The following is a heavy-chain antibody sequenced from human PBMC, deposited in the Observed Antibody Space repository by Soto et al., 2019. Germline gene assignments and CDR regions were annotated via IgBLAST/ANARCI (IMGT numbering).Heavy chain of an antibody. V-gene: IGHV6-1*01. J-gene: IGHJ4*02. CDR2: TYYRSKWYN. D-gene: IGHD2-21*02. CDR1: GDSVSSNSAA. CDR3: ARGDCGGDCYSPYPLDY. Sequence: SQTLSLTCAISGDSVSSNSAAWNWIRQSPSRGLEWLGRTYYRSKWYNDYAVSVKSRITINPDTSKNQFSLQLNSVTPEDTAVYYCARGDCGGDCYSPYPLDYCGQGTLVTGSS.